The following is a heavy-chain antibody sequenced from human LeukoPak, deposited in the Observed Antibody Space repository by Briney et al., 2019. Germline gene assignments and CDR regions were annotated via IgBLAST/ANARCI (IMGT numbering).Heavy chain of an antibody. CDR1: GFTFSSYA. J-gene: IGHJ4*02. V-gene: IGHV3-30-3*01. CDR3: AKVGPGLEGFDY. Sequence: PGGSLRLSCAASGFTFSSYAMHWVRQAPGKGLEWVAVISYDGSNKYYADSVKGRFTISRDNSKNTLYLQMNSLRAEDTAVYYCAKVGPGLEGFDYWGQGTLVTVSS. CDR2: ISYDGSNK.